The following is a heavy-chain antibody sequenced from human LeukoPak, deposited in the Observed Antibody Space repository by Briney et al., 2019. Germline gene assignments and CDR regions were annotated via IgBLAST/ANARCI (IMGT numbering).Heavy chain of an antibody. CDR2: ISGSGGST. Sequence: PGRSLRLSCAASGFTFSSYAMSWVRQAPGKGLEWVSAISGSGGSTYYADSVKGRFTISRDNSKNTLYLQMNSLRAEDTAVYYCATPLWWLRFKWGDFDYWGQGTLVTVSS. V-gene: IGHV3-23*01. CDR1: GFTFSSYA. D-gene: IGHD5-12*01. CDR3: ATPLWWLRFKWGDFDY. J-gene: IGHJ4*02.